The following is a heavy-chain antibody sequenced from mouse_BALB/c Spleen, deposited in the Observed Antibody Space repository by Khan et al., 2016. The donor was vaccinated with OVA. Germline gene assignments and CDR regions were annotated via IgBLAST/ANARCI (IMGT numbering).Heavy chain of an antibody. CDR3: ARRNYFGYTFAY. J-gene: IGHJ3*01. Sequence: VQLQESGAELARPGASVKLSCKASGYTFTDYYINWVKLRTGQGLEWIGEISPGSGDTYYNERFTGKATLTADKSSSTAYMQLGSLTSEASAVDDCARRNYFGYTFAYWGQGTLVTVSA. CDR2: ISPGSGDT. CDR1: GYTFTDYY. D-gene: IGHD1-2*01. V-gene: IGHV1-77*01.